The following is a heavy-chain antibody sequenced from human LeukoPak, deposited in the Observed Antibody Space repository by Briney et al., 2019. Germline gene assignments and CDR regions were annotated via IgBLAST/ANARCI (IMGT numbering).Heavy chain of an antibody. CDR1: GFTVSSDY. D-gene: IGHD3-22*01. Sequence: GGSLRLSCAASGFTVSSDYMSWVRQAPGKGLEWVSFVYSGGSTYYEDSVKGRFTISRDSSKNTLFLQMNSLRVGDTAVYYCARAGYYDSSGFYAPDAFDIWGQGTVVTVSS. V-gene: IGHV3-53*01. CDR2: VYSGGST. J-gene: IGHJ3*02. CDR3: ARAGYYDSSGFYAPDAFDI.